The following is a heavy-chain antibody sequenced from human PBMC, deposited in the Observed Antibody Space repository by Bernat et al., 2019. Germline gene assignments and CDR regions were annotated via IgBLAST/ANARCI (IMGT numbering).Heavy chain of an antibody. D-gene: IGHD2-15*01. CDR1: GFTFSSYG. Sequence: QVQLVESGGGVVQPGRSLRLSCAASGFTFSSYGMHWVRQAPGKGLEWVAVIWYDGSNKYYADSVKGRFTISRDNSKNTLYLQMNSLRAEDTAVYYCAREGGYCSGGSCWEFDYWGQGTLVTVSS. CDR2: IWYDGSNK. CDR3: AREGGYCSGGSCWEFDY. V-gene: IGHV3-33*01. J-gene: IGHJ4*02.